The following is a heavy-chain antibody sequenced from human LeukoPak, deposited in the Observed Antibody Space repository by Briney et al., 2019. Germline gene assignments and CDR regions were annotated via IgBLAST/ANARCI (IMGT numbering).Heavy chain of an antibody. CDR1: GFTFSSYA. D-gene: IGHD6-13*01. Sequence: PGGSLRLSCAASGFTFSSYAMHWVRQAPGTGLEWVAVISYDGSNKYYADSVKGRFTISRDNSKNTLYLQMNSLRAEDTAVYYCARDASSSWYYFDYWGQGTLVTVSS. V-gene: IGHV3-30*01. CDR3: ARDASSSWYYFDY. CDR2: ISYDGSNK. J-gene: IGHJ4*02.